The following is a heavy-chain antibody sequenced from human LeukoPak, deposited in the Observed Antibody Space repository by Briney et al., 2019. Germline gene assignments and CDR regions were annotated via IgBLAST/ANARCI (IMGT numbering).Heavy chain of an antibody. D-gene: IGHD3-10*01. V-gene: IGHV3-13*01. CDR1: GFTFSSYD. CDR3: ARGYGSGSYTLGAFDP. CDR2: IGTAGDT. Sequence: GGSLRLSCAASGFTFSSYDMHWVRQATGKGLEWVSAIGTAGDTYYPGSVKGRFTISRENAKNSLYLQMNSLRAGDTAVYYCARGYGSGSYTLGAFDPWGQGTLVTVSS. J-gene: IGHJ5*02.